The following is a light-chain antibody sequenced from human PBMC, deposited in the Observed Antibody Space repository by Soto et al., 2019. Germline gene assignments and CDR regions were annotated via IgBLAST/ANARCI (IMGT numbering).Light chain of an antibody. V-gene: IGLV2-14*01. CDR1: SSDVGGYNY. J-gene: IGLJ3*02. CDR3: SSYTSSSIWV. CDR2: EVS. Sequence: QSALTQPASVSGSPGQSITISCTGTSSDVGGYNYVSRYQQHPGKAPKLMIYEVSNRPSGVSNRFSGSKSGNTASLTISGLQAEDEADYYCSSYTSSSIWVFGGGTKLTVL.